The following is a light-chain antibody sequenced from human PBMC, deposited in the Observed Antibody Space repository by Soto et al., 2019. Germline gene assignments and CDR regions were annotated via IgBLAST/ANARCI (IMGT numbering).Light chain of an antibody. J-gene: IGKJ5*01. V-gene: IGKV3-20*01. CDR3: KQYGISTT. CDR1: QSVSSSY. Sequence: EIVLTQSPSTLSLSPGERATLSCRASQSVSSSYLAWYQQKPGQAPRLLIYGASSRATGIPDRFSGSGSETDFSLTLNRLEREVFAVYYSKQYGISTTVRQGKRLESK. CDR2: GAS.